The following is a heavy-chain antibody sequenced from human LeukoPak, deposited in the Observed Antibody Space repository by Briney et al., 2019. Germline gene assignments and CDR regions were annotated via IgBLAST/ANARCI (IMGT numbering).Heavy chain of an antibody. D-gene: IGHD3-10*01. V-gene: IGHV4-30-4*08. CDR1: GGSISSGDYY. CDR2: IYYSGST. CDR3: ARESLYYYGSGSYYNTNFDY. J-gene: IGHJ4*02. Sequence: PSQTLSLTCTVSGGSISSGDYYWSWIRQPPGKGLEWIGYIYYSGSTYYNPSLKSRVTISVDTSKNQFSLKLSSVTAADTAVYYCARESLYYYGSGSYYNTNFDYWGQGTLVTVSS.